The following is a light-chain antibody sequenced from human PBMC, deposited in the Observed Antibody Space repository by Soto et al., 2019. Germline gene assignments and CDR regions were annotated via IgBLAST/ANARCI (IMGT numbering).Light chain of an antibody. J-gene: IGKJ2*01. Sequence: DIQMTQSPSTLSGSVGDRVTITCRASQTISSWLAWYQQKPGKAPKLLIYKASSLESGVPSRFSGSGSGTEFTLTISSLQPDDFATYYCQQYNSYSYTLGQGTKVDIK. CDR3: QQYNSYSYT. V-gene: IGKV1-5*03. CDR1: QTISSW. CDR2: KAS.